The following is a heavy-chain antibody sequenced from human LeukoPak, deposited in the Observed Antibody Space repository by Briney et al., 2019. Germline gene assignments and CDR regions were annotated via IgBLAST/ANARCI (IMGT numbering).Heavy chain of an antibody. J-gene: IGHJ4*02. D-gene: IGHD6-6*01. CDR1: GGSISSYY. V-gene: IGHV4-4*09. CDR2: IYTSGST. Sequence: SETLSLTCTVSGGSISSYYWSWIRQPPGKGLEWIGYIYTSGSTNYNPSLKSRVTISVDTSKNQFSLKLSSVTAADTAVYYCASQGPYSSSSFDYWGQGNLVTVSS. CDR3: ASQGPYSSSSFDY.